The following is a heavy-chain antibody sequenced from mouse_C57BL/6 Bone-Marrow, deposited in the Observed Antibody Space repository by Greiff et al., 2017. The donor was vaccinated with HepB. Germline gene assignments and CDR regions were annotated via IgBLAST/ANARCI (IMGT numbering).Heavy chain of an antibody. CDR1: GYTFTSYW. V-gene: IGHV1-69*01. CDR3: ARSPYDYDGKVDY. J-gene: IGHJ2*01. D-gene: IGHD2-4*01. CDR2: IDPSDSYT. Sequence: QVQLQQPGAELVMPGASVKLSCKASGYTFTSYWMHWVKQRPGQGLEWIGEIDPSDSYTNYNQKFKGKSTLTVDKSSSTAYMQLSSLTSEDSAVYYCARSPYDYDGKVDYWGQGTTLTVSS.